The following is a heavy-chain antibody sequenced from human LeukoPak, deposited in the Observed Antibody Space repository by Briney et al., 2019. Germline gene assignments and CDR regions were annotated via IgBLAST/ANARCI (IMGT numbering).Heavy chain of an antibody. Sequence: GRSLRLSCAASGFTFDDYAMHWVRQAPGKGLEWVSGISWNSGSIGYADSVKGRFTISRDNAKNFLYLQMNSLRAEDTALYYCAKGKRDYYDSSGPRYNWFDPWGQGTLVTVSS. CDR2: ISWNSGSI. CDR3: AKGKRDYYDSSGPRYNWFDP. V-gene: IGHV3-9*01. J-gene: IGHJ5*02. CDR1: GFTFDDYA. D-gene: IGHD3-22*01.